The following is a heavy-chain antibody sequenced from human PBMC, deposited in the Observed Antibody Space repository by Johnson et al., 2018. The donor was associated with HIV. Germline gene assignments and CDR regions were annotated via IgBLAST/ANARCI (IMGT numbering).Heavy chain of an antibody. Sequence: EVQLVESGGGLIQPGGSLRLSCAASGFTVSTNYMSWVRQAPGKGLEWVSIIYSGGSTYYADSVKGRFTISRDNAKNSLYLQMNSLRAEDTAVYYCARDVIKVIAARDDAFDIWGQGTMVTVSS. CDR3: ARDVIKVIAARDDAFDI. D-gene: IGHD6-6*01. V-gene: IGHV3-53*01. J-gene: IGHJ3*02. CDR2: IYSGGST. CDR1: GFTVSTNY.